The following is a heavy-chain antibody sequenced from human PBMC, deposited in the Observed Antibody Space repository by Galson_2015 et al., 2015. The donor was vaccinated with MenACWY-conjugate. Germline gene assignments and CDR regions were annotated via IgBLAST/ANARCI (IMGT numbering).Heavy chain of an antibody. CDR2: INAGNGNT. CDR1: GYTFTTYA. J-gene: IGHJ6*01. V-gene: IGHV1-3*01. D-gene: IGHD2-2*01. Sequence: SCKASGYTFTTYAMHWVRQAPGQRLEWMGWINAGNGNTKYSQKFQGRVTITSDTSASTAYMELSSLRSEDTAVYYCAREIVVAPAASWGDYYYGMDVWGQGTTVTVSS. CDR3: AREIVVAPAASWGDYYYGMDV.